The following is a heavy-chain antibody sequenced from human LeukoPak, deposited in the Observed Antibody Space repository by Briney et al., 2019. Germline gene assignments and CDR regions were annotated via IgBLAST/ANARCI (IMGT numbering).Heavy chain of an antibody. J-gene: IGHJ6*02. D-gene: IGHD2-15*01. CDR2: ISAYNGNT. CDR1: GYTFTSYG. Sequence: GASVKVSCKASGYTFTSYGISWVRQAPGQGLEWMGWISAYNGNTNYAQKLQGRVTMITDTSTSTAYMELRSLRSDDTAVYYCARDSGHCSGGSCYSDLPYYYYYGMDVWGQGTTVTVSS. V-gene: IGHV1-18*01. CDR3: ARDSGHCSGGSCYSDLPYYYYYGMDV.